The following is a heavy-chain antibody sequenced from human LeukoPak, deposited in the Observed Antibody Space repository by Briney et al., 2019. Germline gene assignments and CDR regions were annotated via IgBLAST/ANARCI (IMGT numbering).Heavy chain of an antibody. CDR1: GFSFSSYS. CDR3: ARDPGYSSSSNYYFDF. D-gene: IGHD6-6*01. J-gene: IGHJ4*02. Sequence: PGGSLRLSCAASGFSFSSYSINWVRQAPGKGLEWVSSISSRSSHIYYADTVKGRFTISRDNVKNSLYLQMNSLRAEDTAVYFCARDPGYSSSSNYYFDFWGRGTLVTVSS. V-gene: IGHV3-21*01. CDR2: ISSRSSHI.